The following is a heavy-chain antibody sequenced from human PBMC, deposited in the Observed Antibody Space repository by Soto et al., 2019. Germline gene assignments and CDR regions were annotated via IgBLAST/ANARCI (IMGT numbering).Heavy chain of an antibody. V-gene: IGHV5-10-1*01. CDR3: ARLGITMVRGEYYYYGMDV. D-gene: IGHD3-10*01. Sequence: GESLKISCKGSGYSFTSYWISWVRQMPGKGLEWMGRIDPSDSYTNYSPSFQGHVTISADKSISTAYLQWSSLKASDTAMYYCARLGITMVRGEYYYYGMDVWGQGTTVTVSS. CDR2: IDPSDSYT. J-gene: IGHJ6*02. CDR1: GYSFTSYW.